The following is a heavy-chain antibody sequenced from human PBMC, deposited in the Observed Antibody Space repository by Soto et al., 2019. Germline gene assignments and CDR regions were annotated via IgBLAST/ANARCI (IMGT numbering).Heavy chain of an antibody. CDR3: TIKTGYSSSWYPFYFDH. CDR1: GFTFGHYA. V-gene: IGHV3-49*04. D-gene: IGHD6-13*01. J-gene: IGHJ4*02. CDR2: IKSKGYGGTT. Sequence: PGGSLRLSCIGSGFTFGHYAMSWVRQAPGKGLEWVGFIKSKGYGGTTEYAASVKGRFTISRDDSKSIAYLQMNSLKTEDTAVYYCTIKTGYSSSWYPFYFDHWGQGALVTVSS.